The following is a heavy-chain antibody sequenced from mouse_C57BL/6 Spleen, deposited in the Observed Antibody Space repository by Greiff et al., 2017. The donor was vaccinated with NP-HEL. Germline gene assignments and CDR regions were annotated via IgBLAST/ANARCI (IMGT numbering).Heavy chain of an antibody. Sequence: QVQLQQSGAELARPGASVKLSCKASGYTFTSYGISWVKQRTGQGLEWIGEIYPRSGNTYYNEKFKGKATLTADKSSSTAYMKLRSLTSEDSAVCYCASLYDYCFAYWGQGTLVTVAA. V-gene: IGHV1-81*01. D-gene: IGHD2-4*01. CDR3: ASLYDYCFAY. CDR1: GYTFTSYG. J-gene: IGHJ3*01. CDR2: IYPRSGNT.